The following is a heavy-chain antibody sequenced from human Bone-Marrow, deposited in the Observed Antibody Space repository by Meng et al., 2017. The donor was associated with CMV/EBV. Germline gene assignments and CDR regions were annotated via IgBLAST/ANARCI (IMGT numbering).Heavy chain of an antibody. J-gene: IGHJ6*02. CDR2: IKSKTDGGTT. CDR1: GFTFSNAW. V-gene: IGHV3-15*01. D-gene: IGHD5-24*01. Sequence: GESLKISCAASGFTFSNAWMSWVRQAPGKGLEWVGRIKSKTDGGTTDYAAPVKGRFTISRDDSKNTLYLQMNSLKTEDTAVYYCTTEEFRWLHRAYYYYGMDVWGQGTTVTVSS. CDR3: TTEEFRWLHRAYYYYGMDV.